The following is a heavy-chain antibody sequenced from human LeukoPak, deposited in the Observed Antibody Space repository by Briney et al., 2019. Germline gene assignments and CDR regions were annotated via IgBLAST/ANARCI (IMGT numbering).Heavy chain of an antibody. V-gene: IGHV1-46*01. CDR2: INPSGGSA. CDR1: GYTLTSYF. D-gene: IGHD2-15*01. CDR3: ARGDVVVVAALDY. Sequence: ASVKVSCKASGYTLTSYFLHWVRQAPGQGLEWMGIINPSGGSASYAQKFQGRVTITTDESTSTAYMELSSLRSEDTAVYYCARGDVVVVAALDYWGQGTLVTVSS. J-gene: IGHJ4*02.